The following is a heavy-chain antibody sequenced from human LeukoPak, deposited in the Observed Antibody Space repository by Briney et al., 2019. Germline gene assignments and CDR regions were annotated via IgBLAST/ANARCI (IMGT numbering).Heavy chain of an antibody. Sequence: SETQSLTCTVSGGSFSSSSYYWGWIRQPPGKGLEWIGSIYYSGSTYYNPSLKSRVTISVDTSKNQFSLKLSSVTAADTAVYYCARDIAARPIIDWGQGTLVTVSS. D-gene: IGHD6-6*01. V-gene: IGHV4-39*07. CDR2: IYYSGST. CDR3: ARDIAARPIID. J-gene: IGHJ4*02. CDR1: GGSFSSSSYY.